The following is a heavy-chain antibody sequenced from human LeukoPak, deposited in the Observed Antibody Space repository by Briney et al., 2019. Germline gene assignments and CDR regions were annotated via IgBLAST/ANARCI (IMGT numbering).Heavy chain of an antibody. CDR2: INPNSGGT. J-gene: IGHJ4*02. Sequence: ASVKVSCKASGYTFTGYYMRWVRQAPGQGLEWMGWINPNSGGTNYAQKFQGRVTMTRDTSISTAYMELSRLRSDDTAVYYCARDGIVVVVAATQLDYWGQGTLVTVSS. CDR3: ARDGIVVVVAATQLDY. V-gene: IGHV1-2*02. CDR1: GYTFTGYY. D-gene: IGHD2-15*01.